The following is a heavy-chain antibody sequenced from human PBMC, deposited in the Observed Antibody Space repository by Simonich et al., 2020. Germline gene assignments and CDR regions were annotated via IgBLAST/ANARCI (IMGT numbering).Heavy chain of an antibody. CDR1: GYNLTGHY. CDR3: ARSHIAAAGTGYFQH. D-gene: IGHD6-13*01. V-gene: IGHV1-2*02. Sequence: QVQLVQSGAEVKKPGASVKGSCKAYGYNLTGHYMHWVRQAAGKGLEWVGWNTPNRGGTNYAQKFQGRVTMTRDTSISTAYMELSRLRSDDTAVYYCARSHIAAAGTGYFQHWGQGTLVTVSS. CDR2: NTPNRGGT. J-gene: IGHJ1*01.